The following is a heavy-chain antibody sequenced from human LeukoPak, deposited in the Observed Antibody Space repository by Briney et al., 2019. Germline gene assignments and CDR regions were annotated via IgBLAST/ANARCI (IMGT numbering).Heavy chain of an antibody. CDR2: IWYDGSNK. J-gene: IGHJ6*02. CDR1: GFTFSSYG. Sequence: GGSLRLSCAASGFTFSSYGMHWVRQAPGKGLEWVAVIWYDGSNKYYADSVKGRFTISGDNSKNTLYLQMNSLRAEDTAVYYCAKGRSSGWSYYYGMDVWGQGTTVTVSS. V-gene: IGHV3-33*06. CDR3: AKGRSSGWSYYYGMDV. D-gene: IGHD6-19*01.